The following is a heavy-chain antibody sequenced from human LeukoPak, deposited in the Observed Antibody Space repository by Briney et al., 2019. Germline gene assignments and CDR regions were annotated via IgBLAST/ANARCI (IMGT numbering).Heavy chain of an antibody. CDR3: ARGNRQLAYYGSGSRLPYDS. D-gene: IGHD3-10*01. CDR2: YNHFGST. Sequence: SQTLSLTCAVSGGSFSGFYWSWIRQSPGKGLEWIGEYNHFGSTTYNPSLNNRVTISVDTSKNQFSLTLSSVTAADTAVYYCARGNRQLAYYGSGSRLPYDSWGQGSLVTVSS. CDR1: GGSFSGFY. J-gene: IGHJ4*02. V-gene: IGHV4-34*01.